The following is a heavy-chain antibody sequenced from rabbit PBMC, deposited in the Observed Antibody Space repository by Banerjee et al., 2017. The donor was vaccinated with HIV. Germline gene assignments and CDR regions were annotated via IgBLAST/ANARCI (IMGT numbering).Heavy chain of an antibody. J-gene: IGHJ4*01. V-gene: IGHV1S45*01. CDR1: GFDFSSYYM. CDR2: IDPVFGST. CDR3: ARDPLAYAGSNYWPYYFDL. Sequence: QEQLKETGGGLVQPGGSLKLSCKASGFDFSSYYMSWVRQAPGKGLEWIGYIDPVFGSTYYASWAKGRFTISKTSSTTVTLQMTSLTAADTATYFCARDPLAYAGSNYWPYYFDLWARAPWSPS. D-gene: IGHD8-1*01.